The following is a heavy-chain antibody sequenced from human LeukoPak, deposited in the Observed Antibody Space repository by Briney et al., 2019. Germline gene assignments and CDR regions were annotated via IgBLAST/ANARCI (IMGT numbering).Heavy chain of an antibody. CDR2: INPNSGGT. D-gene: IGHD3-22*01. J-gene: IGHJ2*01. CDR3: ARGAITMLVVGYWYFDL. CDR1: GYTFTGYY. Sequence: ASVKVSCKASGYTFTGYYLHWVGQAHGQGLEWMGWINPNSGGTNYAQKFQGRVTMTRDTSISTAYMELSRLRSDDTAVYYCARGAITMLVVGYWYFDLWGRGTLVTVSS. V-gene: IGHV1-2*02.